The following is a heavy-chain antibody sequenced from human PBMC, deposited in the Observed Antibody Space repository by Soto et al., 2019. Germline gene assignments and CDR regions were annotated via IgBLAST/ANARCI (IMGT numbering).Heavy chain of an antibody. V-gene: IGHV4-61*01. CDR3: ARGLTMGQLPSHFDH. Sequence: SETLSLTCTVSGGSVSNDNFYWSWIRQPPGKGLEWIGYVHSSGITDYNPSLKRRVTISVDTSRNQFSLRLSSVTAADTAVYYCARGLTMGQLPSHFDHWGQGTLVTVSS. CDR1: GGSVSNDNFY. J-gene: IGHJ5*02. CDR2: VHSSGIT. D-gene: IGHD3-16*01.